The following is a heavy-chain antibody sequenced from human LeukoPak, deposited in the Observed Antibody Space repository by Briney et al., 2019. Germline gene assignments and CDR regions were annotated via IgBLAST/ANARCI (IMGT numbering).Heavy chain of an antibody. CDR1: GGSISSSSYY. J-gene: IGHJ5*02. D-gene: IGHD2/OR15-2a*01. CDR2: IYYSGST. CDR3: ARLLSPHCPWLPPINWFDP. V-gene: IGHV4-39*01. Sequence: PSETLSLTCTVSGGSISSSSYYWGWIRQPPGKGLEWIGSIYYSGSTYYNPSLKSRVTISVDTSKNQFSLKLSSVTAADTAVYYCARLLSPHCPWLPPINWFDPWGQGTLVTVSS.